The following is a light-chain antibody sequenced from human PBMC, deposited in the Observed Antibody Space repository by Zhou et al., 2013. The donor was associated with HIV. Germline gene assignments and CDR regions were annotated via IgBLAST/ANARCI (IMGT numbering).Light chain of an antibody. CDR3: QQRSNWPPRYT. Sequence: EIVLTQSPGTLSLSPGERATLSCRASQNVGDFLAWYQHKPGQAPRLLIYGASSRATDIPDRFSGSGSATDFTLTINTLEPEDFAVYYCQQRSNWPPRYTFGQGTKLEIK. CDR2: GAS. V-gene: IGKV3D-20*02. CDR1: QNVGDF. J-gene: IGKJ2*01.